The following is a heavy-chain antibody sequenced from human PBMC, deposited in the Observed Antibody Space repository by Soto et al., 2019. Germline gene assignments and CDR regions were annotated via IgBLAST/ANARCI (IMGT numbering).Heavy chain of an antibody. D-gene: IGHD3-22*01. CDR2: FDPEDGET. CDR1: GYTLTELS. Sequence: ASLKVSCKVSGYTLTELSMHWVRQAPGKGLEWMGGFDPEDGETIYAQKFQGRVTMTEDTSTDTAYMEPSSLRSEDTAVYYCATVYLNYDSSGYPRRWYFDLWGRGTLVTVSS. V-gene: IGHV1-24*01. J-gene: IGHJ2*01. CDR3: ATVYLNYDSSGYPRRWYFDL.